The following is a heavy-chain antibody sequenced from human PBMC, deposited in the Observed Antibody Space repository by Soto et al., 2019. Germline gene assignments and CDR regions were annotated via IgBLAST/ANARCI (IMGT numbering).Heavy chain of an antibody. CDR3: ARQQGYGWFDP. D-gene: IGHD5-18*01. CDR2: MFDTGNI. Sequence: SETLSLTCTVSGGSISDYYWSWIRQPPGKRLEWIGYMFDTGNINYNPSLRSRLTISVDTSKNQLSLKMTSVTAADTAVYYCARQQGYGWFDPRGQRTPVTGSS. V-gene: IGHV4-59*08. CDR1: GGSISDYY. J-gene: IGHJ5*02.